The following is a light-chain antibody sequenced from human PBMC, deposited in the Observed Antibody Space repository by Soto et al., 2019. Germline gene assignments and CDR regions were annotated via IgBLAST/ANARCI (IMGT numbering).Light chain of an antibody. CDR2: END. CDR1: SSNIGNNY. V-gene: IGLV1-51*02. Sequence: QSVLTQPPSVSAAPGQKVTISCSGSSSNIGNNYVSWYQQLPGTAPKLLVYENDKRPSGIPDRFSGSKSGTSATLGITGLQTGDEADYYCGTWDGSLNAVFGTGTKVTVL. CDR3: GTWDGSLNAV. J-gene: IGLJ1*01.